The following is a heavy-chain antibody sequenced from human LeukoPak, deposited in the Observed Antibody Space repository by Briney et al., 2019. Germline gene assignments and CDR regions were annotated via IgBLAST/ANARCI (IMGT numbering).Heavy chain of an antibody. CDR3: ATSGGWYRFEY. Sequence: SETLSLTCTVSGGSISNDYWSWIRQPPGKGLEWIGYIYYGGTTDYNPSLKSRVIISLDTSKNQIPLKLSSVTAADTAVYYCATSGGWYRFEYWGQGTLVTVSS. CDR1: GGSISNDY. D-gene: IGHD3-10*01. V-gene: IGHV4-59*08. CDR2: IYYGGTT. J-gene: IGHJ4*02.